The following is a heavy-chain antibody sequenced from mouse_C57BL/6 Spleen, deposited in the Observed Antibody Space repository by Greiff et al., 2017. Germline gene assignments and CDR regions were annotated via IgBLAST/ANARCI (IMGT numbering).Heavy chain of an antibody. CDR1: GFTFSDSG. J-gene: IGHJ4*01. V-gene: IGHV5-17*01. CDR2: ISSGSSTI. D-gene: IGHD2-2*01. Sequence: EVNVVESGGGLVKPGGSLKLSCAASGFTFSDSGMHWVRQAPEKGLEGVAYISSGSSTIYYADTVKGRFTISRDNAKNTLFLQMTSLRSEDTAMYYCARYGYDAAMDYWGQGTSVTVSS. CDR3: ARYGYDAAMDY.